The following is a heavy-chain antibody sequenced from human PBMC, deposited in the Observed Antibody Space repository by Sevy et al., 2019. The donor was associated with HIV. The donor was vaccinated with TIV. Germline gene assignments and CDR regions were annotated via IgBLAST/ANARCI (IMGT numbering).Heavy chain of an antibody. Sequence: GGCLRLSCAASGFTFSHYWMTRVRQAPGKGPEWVANIKGDGSEKYYVDTVRGRFTISRDNAKNSLYLQMNSLRGEDTALYYCARDCNSATCLWGLDVWGQGTTVTVSS. CDR1: GFTFSHYW. V-gene: IGHV3-7*03. CDR2: IKGDGSEK. CDR3: ARDCNSATCLWGLDV. D-gene: IGHD1-26*01. J-gene: IGHJ6*02.